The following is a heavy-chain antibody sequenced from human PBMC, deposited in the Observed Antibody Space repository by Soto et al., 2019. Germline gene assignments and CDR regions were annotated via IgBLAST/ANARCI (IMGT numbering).Heavy chain of an antibody. CDR3: ARDAFYYDSSGYGGGMDV. V-gene: IGHV4-59*01. CDR2: IYYSGST. J-gene: IGHJ6*02. D-gene: IGHD3-22*01. CDR1: GGSISSYY. Sequence: SETLSLTCTVSGGSISSYYWSWIRQPPGKGLEWIGYIYYSGSTNYNPSLKSRVTISVDTSKNQFSLKLSSVTAADTAVYYCARDAFYYDSSGYGGGMDVWGQGTTVTVSS.